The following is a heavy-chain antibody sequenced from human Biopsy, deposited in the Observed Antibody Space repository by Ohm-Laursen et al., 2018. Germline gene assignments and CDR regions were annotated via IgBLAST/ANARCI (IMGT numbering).Heavy chain of an antibody. Sequence: ASVKVSCNASGYTFTTYYMHWVRQAPGRGLEWVGIINPSGGSTTYAQKFQGRVTMTRDTSTSTVYMELSSLRSEDTAVYYCAVPYYYNYGLDVWGRGTTVTVSS. CDR1: GYTFTTYY. V-gene: IGHV1-46*01. J-gene: IGHJ6*02. CDR3: AVPYYYNYGLDV. CDR2: INPSGGST.